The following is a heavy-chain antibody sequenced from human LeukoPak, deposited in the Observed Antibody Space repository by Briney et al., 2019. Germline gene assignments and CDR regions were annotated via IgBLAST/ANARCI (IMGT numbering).Heavy chain of an antibody. CDR3: VKDVTYCSGGSCYFGDAFDI. D-gene: IGHD2-15*01. Sequence: GGSLRLSCSASGFTFSNYAMHWVRQAPGKGLEYVSAISSSGGSTYYTDSVKGRFTISRDNSKNTLYLQMSSLRAEDTAVYYCVKDVTYCSGGSCYFGDAFDIWGQGTMVTVSS. CDR2: ISSSGGST. CDR1: GFTFSNYA. V-gene: IGHV3-64D*09. J-gene: IGHJ3*02.